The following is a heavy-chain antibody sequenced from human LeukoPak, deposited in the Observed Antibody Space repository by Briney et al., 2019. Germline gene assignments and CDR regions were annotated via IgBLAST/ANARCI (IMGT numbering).Heavy chain of an antibody. CDR3: ARVSGPLYYGLDV. Sequence: SETLSLTCTVSDDSLSSSDYYWGWLRQPPEKGLECIGSIYYYSGSTYYNPSLKSRVIISADRSKRQFSLRMTSVTAADTAVYYCARVSGPLYYGLDVWGQGTTVTVSS. V-gene: IGHV4-39*07. CDR1: DDSLSSSDYY. D-gene: IGHD3-3*01. CDR2: IYYYSGST. J-gene: IGHJ6*02.